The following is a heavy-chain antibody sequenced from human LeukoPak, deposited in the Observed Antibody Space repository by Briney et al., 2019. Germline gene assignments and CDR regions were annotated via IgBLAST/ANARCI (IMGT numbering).Heavy chain of an antibody. Sequence: SETLSLTCAVYGGSFSGYYWSWIRQPPGKGLEWIGEINHSGSTNYNSSLKSRVTISVDTSKNQFSLKLSSVTAADTAVYYCARVYYYGSGSLGPVFDYWGQGTLVTVSS. V-gene: IGHV4-34*01. D-gene: IGHD3-10*01. J-gene: IGHJ4*02. CDR2: INHSGST. CDR3: ARVYYYGSGSLGPVFDY. CDR1: GGSFSGYY.